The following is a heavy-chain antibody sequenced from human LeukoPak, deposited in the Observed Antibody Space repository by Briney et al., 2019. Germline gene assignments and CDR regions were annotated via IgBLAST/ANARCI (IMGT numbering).Heavy chain of an antibody. J-gene: IGHJ4*02. V-gene: IGHV3-23*01. CDR3: ARDGFDYYDSSGFPYFDY. D-gene: IGHD3-22*01. Sequence: PGGSLRLSCAATGFTFSNCALSWVGQAPGKGLHWVSGIRGGGAAIYYADSVKGRFTISRDNSKNTLYLQMNSLRAENTAVYFCARDGFDYYDSSGFPYFDYWGQGTLVTVSS. CDR1: GFTFSNCA. CDR2: IRGGGAAI.